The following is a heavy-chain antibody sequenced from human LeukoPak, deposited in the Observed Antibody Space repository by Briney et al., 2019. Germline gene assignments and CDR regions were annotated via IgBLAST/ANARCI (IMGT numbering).Heavy chain of an antibody. CDR1: GYTFTSYH. CDR2: MNPNSGNT. D-gene: IGHD3-22*01. Sequence: ASVKVSCKASGYTFTSYHMHWVRQAPGQGLEWMGWMNPNSGNTAYAQKFQGRVTITRNTSISTAYMELSSLRSEDTAIYYYAREDYYDSGSSDYWGQGTLVTVSS. J-gene: IGHJ4*02. CDR3: AREDYYDSGSSDY. V-gene: IGHV1-8*03.